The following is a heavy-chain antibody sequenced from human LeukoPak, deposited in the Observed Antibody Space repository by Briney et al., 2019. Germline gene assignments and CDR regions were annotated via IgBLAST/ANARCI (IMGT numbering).Heavy chain of an antibody. D-gene: IGHD5-18*01. J-gene: IGHJ4*02. CDR3: ASATRRGYSYGLYFDY. CDR2: IYTSGST. CDR1: GGSISSGSYY. V-gene: IGHV4-61*02. Sequence: SQTLSLTCTVSGGSISSGSYYWSWIRQPAGKGLEWIGRIYTSGSTNYNPSLKSRVTISVDTSKNQFSLKLSSVTAADTAVYYCASATRRGYSYGLYFDYWGQGTLVTVSS.